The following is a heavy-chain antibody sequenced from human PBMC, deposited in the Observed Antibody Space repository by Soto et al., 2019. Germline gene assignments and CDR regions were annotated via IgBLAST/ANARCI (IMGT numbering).Heavy chain of an antibody. CDR3: ATDGQITTFGVASAPYALDV. CDR2: IIPLLGTG. J-gene: IGHJ6*02. D-gene: IGHD3-3*01. Sequence: QVQLVQSGAEVKRPGSSVKVSCKASGGTFNNLAISWVRQAPGQGLEWMGGIIPLLGTGNYAQKFQGRFTITADESTSTAYMELNSLRSEDTAGYYCATDGQITTFGVASAPYALDVWGQGTTVTVSS. CDR1: GGTFNNLA. V-gene: IGHV1-69*12.